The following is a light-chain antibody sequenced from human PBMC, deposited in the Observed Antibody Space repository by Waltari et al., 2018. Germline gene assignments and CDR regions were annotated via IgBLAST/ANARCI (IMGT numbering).Light chain of an antibody. J-gene: IGLJ2*01. CDR1: SSTIGRDA. CDR3: AAWDDSLKDVV. CDR2: TNN. Sequence: QSVLTQPPSASGTPGQRVTLSCSGASSTIGRDAVNWYQQFPGTAPKLLIYTNNQRPSGVPDRFSGSKSGTSASLAISGLQSEDEADYYCAAWDDSLKDVVFGGGTKLTVL. V-gene: IGLV1-44*01.